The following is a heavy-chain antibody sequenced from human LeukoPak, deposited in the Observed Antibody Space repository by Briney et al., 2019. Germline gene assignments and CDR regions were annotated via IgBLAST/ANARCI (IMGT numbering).Heavy chain of an antibody. V-gene: IGHV3-20*04. CDR2: INWDGGST. CDR1: GFTFDDYG. D-gene: IGHD2/OR15-2a*01. CDR3: ARDESLAIDY. J-gene: IGHJ4*02. Sequence: GGSLRLSCAASGFTFDDYGMSWVRQAPGKGLEWVSGINWDGGSTGYADSVKGRFTISRDNAKNSLYLQMNSLRAEDTAVYYCARDESLAIDYWGQGTLVTVSS.